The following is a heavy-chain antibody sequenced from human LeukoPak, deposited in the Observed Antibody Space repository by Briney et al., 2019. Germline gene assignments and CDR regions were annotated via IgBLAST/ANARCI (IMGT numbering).Heavy chain of an antibody. J-gene: IGHJ4*02. D-gene: IGHD6-13*01. CDR1: GFTFSSYS. Sequence: PGGSLRLSCAASGFTFSSYSMNWVRQAPGKGLEWVSAISGSGGSTYSADSVKGRFTISRDNSKNTLFLQMNSLRGEDTAVYYCAKDWGRYSSSWYYFDYWGQGTLVTVSS. CDR2: ISGSGGST. CDR3: AKDWGRYSSSWYYFDY. V-gene: IGHV3-23*01.